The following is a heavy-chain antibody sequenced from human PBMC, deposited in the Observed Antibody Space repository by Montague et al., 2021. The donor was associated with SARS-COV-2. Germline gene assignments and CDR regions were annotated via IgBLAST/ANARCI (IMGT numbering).Heavy chain of an antibody. CDR2: ISTSGST. Sequence: SETLSLTCNVSGDSISGFYWSWIRQPVGKGLEWVGRISTSGSTNYNPSLKSRVTMSVDTSKNQFSLKLSSVTAADTAVYYCARGVVAATGSLDYWGQGTLVTVSS. D-gene: IGHD2-15*01. V-gene: IGHV4-4*07. CDR3: ARGVVAATGSLDY. CDR1: GDSISGFY. J-gene: IGHJ4*02.